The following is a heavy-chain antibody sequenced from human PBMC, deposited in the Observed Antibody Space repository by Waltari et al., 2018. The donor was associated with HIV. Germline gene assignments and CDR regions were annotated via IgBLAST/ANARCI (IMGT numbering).Heavy chain of an antibody. CDR1: GGSISSSSYY. CDR2: IYHSGST. CDR3: SISTTVAVWDAFNI. V-gene: IGHV4-39*01. D-gene: IGHD6-19*01. Sequence: QLQLQESGPGLVKPSETLALSCTVSGGSISSSSYYWGWIRQPPGKGLECIGTIYHSGSTYYNPSFKSRVTISVDTSKNQFSLQLSSVTAADTAVYYCSISTTVAVWDAFNIWGQGTMVTVSS. J-gene: IGHJ3*02.